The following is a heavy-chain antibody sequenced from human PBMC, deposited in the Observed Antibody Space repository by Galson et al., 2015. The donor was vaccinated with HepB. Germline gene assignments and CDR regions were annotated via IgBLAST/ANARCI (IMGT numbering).Heavy chain of an antibody. Sequence: SLRLSCAASGFTFSNAWMSWVRQAPGKGLEWVGRIKTKTDGGTTDYAAPVKGRFTISRDDSETTLYLQMNSLKTEDTAVYYCATGRGYDFWSGYYRVGTDYWGQGTLVTVSS. CDR3: ATGRGYDFWSGYYRVGTDY. V-gene: IGHV3-15*01. J-gene: IGHJ4*02. CDR1: GFTFSNAW. D-gene: IGHD3-3*01. CDR2: IKTKTDGGTT.